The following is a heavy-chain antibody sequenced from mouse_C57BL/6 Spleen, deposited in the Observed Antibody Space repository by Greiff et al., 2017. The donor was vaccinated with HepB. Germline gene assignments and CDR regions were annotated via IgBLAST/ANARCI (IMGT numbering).Heavy chain of an antibody. CDR2: INPNNGGT. D-gene: IGHD2-4*01. CDR1: GYTFTDYY. V-gene: IGHV1-26*01. Sequence: VQLQQSGPELVKPGASVKISCKASGYTFTDYYMNWVKQSHGKSLEWIGDINPNNGGTSYNQKFKGKATLTVDKSSSTAYMELRSLTSEDSAVYYCARGWGLRRLGYFDYWGQGTTLTVSS. CDR3: ARGWGLRRLGYFDY. J-gene: IGHJ2*01.